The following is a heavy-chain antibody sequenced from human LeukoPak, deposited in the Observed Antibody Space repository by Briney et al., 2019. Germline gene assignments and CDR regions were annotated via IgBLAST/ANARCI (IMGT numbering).Heavy chain of an antibody. J-gene: IGHJ6*03. CDR1: GFTFSSYW. Sequence: PGGSLRLFCAASGFTFSSYWMHWVRQAPGKGLVWVSRINSDGSSTSYADSVKGRFTISRDNAKNTLYLQMNSLRAEDTAVYYCARGTWATLYYYYMDVWGKGTTVTVSS. D-gene: IGHD5-24*01. V-gene: IGHV3-74*01. CDR2: INSDGSST. CDR3: ARGTWATLYYYYMDV.